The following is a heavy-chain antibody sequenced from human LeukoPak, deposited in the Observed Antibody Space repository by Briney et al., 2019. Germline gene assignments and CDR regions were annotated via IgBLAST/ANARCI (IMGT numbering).Heavy chain of an antibody. CDR3: ARAGNYYYDL. D-gene: IGHD1-7*01. J-gene: IGHJ2*01. Sequence: GGSLRLSCAASGFTFSTSWMHWVRQGPGQGLVWVSRMNGHGTTINYADSVKGRFTISRDNAKNTLYLEMNSLSAEDTAVYYCARAGNYYYDLWGRGTLVSVSS. V-gene: IGHV3-74*01. CDR2: MNGHGTTI. CDR1: GFTFSTSW.